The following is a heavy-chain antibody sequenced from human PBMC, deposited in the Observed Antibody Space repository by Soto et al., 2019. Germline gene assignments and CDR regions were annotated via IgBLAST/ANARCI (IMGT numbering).Heavy chain of an antibody. CDR2: ISGSSTDI. J-gene: IGHJ4*02. D-gene: IGHD1-7*01. V-gene: IGHV3-21*05. CDR1: GFIFSSYS. Sequence: GGSLTLSCTASGFIFSSYSRNWVRQAPGKGLEWISYISGSSTDIHYADSVKGRFTISRDNARNSLYLQMDTLRAEDTALYYCGRDSRSRNFACLDFWGQGTPVTVS. CDR3: GRDSRSRNFACLDF.